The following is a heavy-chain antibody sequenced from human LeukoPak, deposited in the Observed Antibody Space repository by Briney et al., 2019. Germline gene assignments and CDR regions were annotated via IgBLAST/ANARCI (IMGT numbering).Heavy chain of an antibody. CDR1: GHTFTSYG. CDR3: ASGAGYCSGGSCPNWFDP. Sequence: ASVKVSCKASGHTFTSYGISWVRQAPGQGLEWMGWISAYNGNTNYAQKLQGRVTMTTDTSTSTAYMELRSLRSDDTAVYYCASGAGYCSGGSCPNWFDPWGQGTLVTVSS. D-gene: IGHD2-15*01. CDR2: ISAYNGNT. J-gene: IGHJ5*02. V-gene: IGHV1-18*01.